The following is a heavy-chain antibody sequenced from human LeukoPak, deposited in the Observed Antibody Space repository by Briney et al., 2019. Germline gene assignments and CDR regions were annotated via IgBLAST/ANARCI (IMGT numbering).Heavy chain of an antibody. D-gene: IGHD3-16*02. CDR3: ARDNRGDNWYFDL. Sequence: SETLSLTCTVSGGSISSGSYYWSWIRQPAGKGLGWVGRVYSSGSTNYNPSLNSRLSISIDTSKNQFFLNLSSVTAADTAVYYCARDNRGDNWYFDLWGRGTLVTVSS. CDR2: VYSSGST. CDR1: GGSISSGSYY. J-gene: IGHJ2*01. V-gene: IGHV4-61*02.